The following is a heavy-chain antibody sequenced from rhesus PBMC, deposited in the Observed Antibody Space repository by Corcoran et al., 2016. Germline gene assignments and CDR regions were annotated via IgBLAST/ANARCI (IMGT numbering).Heavy chain of an antibody. Sequence: QVTLKESGPALVKPTQTLTLPCTFSGFSLSTSGMGLVWIRPPPGKALEWLASIYWDDDKYYSTSLKSRLTISKDTSKNQVVLTMTNMDPVDTATYYCARGGSWSILLPDYWGLGVLVTVSS. CDR1: GFSLSTSGMG. CDR2: IYWDDDK. CDR3: ARGGSWSILLPDY. D-gene: IGHD6-13*01. V-gene: IGHV2S1*01. J-gene: IGHJ4*01.